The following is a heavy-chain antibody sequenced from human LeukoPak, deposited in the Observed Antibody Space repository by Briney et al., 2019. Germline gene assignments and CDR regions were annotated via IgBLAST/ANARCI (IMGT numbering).Heavy chain of an antibody. CDR1: GFSFSSYA. V-gene: IGHV4-38-2*01. Sequence: GSLRLSCATSGFSFSSYAMSWVRQSPGKGLEWIVSVYYNGPTYYNPSLRSRITISRDTSRNQVSLRLSSVTAADTAVYYCTRVGERATGGRLFDYWGQGSLVIVSS. CDR3: TRVGERATGGRLFDY. D-gene: IGHD3-10*01. J-gene: IGHJ4*02. CDR2: VYYNGPT.